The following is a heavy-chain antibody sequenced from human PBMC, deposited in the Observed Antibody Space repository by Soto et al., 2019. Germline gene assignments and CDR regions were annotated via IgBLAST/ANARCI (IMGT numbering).Heavy chain of an antibody. Sequence: QVQLVQSGAEVMKPGASLRVSCKSSGYTFITYAMHWVRQAPGQRPEWMGWIDPGNGNTKYSQKFQVRVTITSDTCARTVYMELSSLTSEDTAVYYCARDGRVVVPAYWFDFWGQGSLVTVSS. D-gene: IGHD2-15*01. J-gene: IGHJ5*01. V-gene: IGHV1-3*01. CDR3: ARDGRVVVPAYWFDF. CDR2: IDPGNGNT. CDR1: GYTFITYA.